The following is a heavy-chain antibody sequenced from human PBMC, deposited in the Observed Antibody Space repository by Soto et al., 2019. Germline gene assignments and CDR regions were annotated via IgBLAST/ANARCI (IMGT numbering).Heavy chain of an antibody. CDR1: GYPFTSYG. J-gene: IGHJ6*01. Sequence: DAVQVSCTASGYPFTSYGISWLRQAPGQELEWMGWISAYNGNTNYAQKLQGRVTMTTDTSTSTAYMELRSLRSDDTAVYYCARRRPVPASSQYDYLYYWM. CDR2: ISAYNGNT. D-gene: IGHD2-2*01. V-gene: IGHV1-18*01. CDR3: ARRRPVPASSQYDYLYYWM.